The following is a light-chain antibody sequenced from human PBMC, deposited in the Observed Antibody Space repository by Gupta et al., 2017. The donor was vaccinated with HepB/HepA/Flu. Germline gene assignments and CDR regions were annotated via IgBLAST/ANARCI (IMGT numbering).Light chain of an antibody. Sequence: QSALTQPPSASGSPRQSVTISCPGTSSDVGGYSYVSWYQQHPGKAPKVMIYEVSKRPSGVPDRFSGSKSGNTASLTVSGLQAEDEADYYCSSEAGSNNLVVFGGGTKLTVL. V-gene: IGLV2-8*01. CDR1: SSDVGGYSY. J-gene: IGLJ2*01. CDR2: EVS. CDR3: SSEAGSNNLVV.